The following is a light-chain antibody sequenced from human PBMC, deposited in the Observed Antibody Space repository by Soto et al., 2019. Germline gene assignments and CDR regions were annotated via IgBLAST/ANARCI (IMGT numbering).Light chain of an antibody. V-gene: IGKV3-20*01. CDR1: QSVSSSY. CDR2: GAS. CDR3: QQYSSSPLT. Sequence: EIVVTQSQGTLSLSPGEGATLSCSASQSVSSSYLAWYQQKPGQAPRLLIYGASNRATGIPDRFSGSGSGTDFTLTISRLEPEDCAVYSCQQYSSSPLTFGGGTKVEIK. J-gene: IGKJ4*01.